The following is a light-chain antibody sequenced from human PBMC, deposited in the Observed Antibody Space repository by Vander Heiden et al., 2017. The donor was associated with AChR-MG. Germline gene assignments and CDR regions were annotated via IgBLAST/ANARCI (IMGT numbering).Light chain of an antibody. Sequence: HVLTQPPSVSVAPGKTARVTCGGINIGSKSVHWYQQRPGQAPILVMYYDTDRPSGIPERISGSNSGNTATLIISRVEAGDEADYFCQVWDSSSDHYVFGTGTKVTVL. CDR1: NIGSKS. V-gene: IGLV3-21*04. J-gene: IGLJ1*01. CDR2: YDT. CDR3: QVWDSSSDHYV.